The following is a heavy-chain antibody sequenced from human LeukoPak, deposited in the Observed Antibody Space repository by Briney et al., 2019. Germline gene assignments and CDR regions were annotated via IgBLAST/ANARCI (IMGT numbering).Heavy chain of an antibody. V-gene: IGHV4-4*07. CDR1: GGSISSYY. Sequence: PSETLSLTCTVSGGSISSYYWSWIRQPAGKGLEWIGRIYTSGSTYYNPSLKSRVTISVDTSKDQFSLKLSSVTAADTAVYYCASEPDDFWSGYYGGAFDIWGQGTMVTVSS. CDR3: ASEPDDFWSGYYGGAFDI. D-gene: IGHD3-3*01. CDR2: IYTSGST. J-gene: IGHJ3*02.